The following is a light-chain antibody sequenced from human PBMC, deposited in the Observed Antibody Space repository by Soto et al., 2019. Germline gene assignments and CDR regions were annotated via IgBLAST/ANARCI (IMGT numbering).Light chain of an antibody. Sequence: DIQMTQSPSSLSASVGDRVTITCRASQSISSYLNWYQQKPGKAPNLLIYAASSLQSGVPSRFSGSGSGTDFTLTISSLQPEDFTTYYCQQSYSTPQTFGQGTKAEIK. V-gene: IGKV1-39*01. J-gene: IGKJ1*01. CDR1: QSISSY. CDR2: AAS. CDR3: QQSYSTPQT.